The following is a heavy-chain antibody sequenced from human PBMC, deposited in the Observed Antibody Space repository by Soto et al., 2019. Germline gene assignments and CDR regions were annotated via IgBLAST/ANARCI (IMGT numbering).Heavy chain of an antibody. D-gene: IGHD2-15*01. Sequence: QLQLQESGPGLVKPSETLSLTCTVSGGSISSSSYYWGWIRQPPGKGLEWIGSIYYSGSTYYNPSLKTRVTISVDTSKNPFSLKLSSVTAADTAVYYCAKYCSGGSCYGRGEYFQHWGQGTLVTVSS. J-gene: IGHJ1*01. V-gene: IGHV4-39*01. CDR1: GGSISSSSYY. CDR3: AKYCSGGSCYGRGEYFQH. CDR2: IYYSGST.